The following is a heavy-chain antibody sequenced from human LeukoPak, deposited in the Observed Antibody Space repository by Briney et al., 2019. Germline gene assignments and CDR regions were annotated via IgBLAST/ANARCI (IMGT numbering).Heavy chain of an antibody. CDR1: GGTFSSYT. CDR3: ARGHQPPYYGMDV. CDR2: INPILGIA. J-gene: IGHJ6*04. Sequence: SVKVSCKASGGTFSSYTISWVRQAPGQGLEWMGRINPILGIANYAQKFQGRVTITADKSTSTAYMELSSLRSEDTAVFYCARGHQPPYYGMDVWGEGNTVTVSS. V-gene: IGHV1-69*02. D-gene: IGHD2-2*01.